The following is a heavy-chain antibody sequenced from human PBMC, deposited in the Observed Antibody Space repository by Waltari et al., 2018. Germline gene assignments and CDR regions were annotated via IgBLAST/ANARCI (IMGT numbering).Heavy chain of an antibody. V-gene: IGHV1-2*06. CDR2: INPNSGGT. Sequence: QVQLVQSGAEVKKPGASVKVSCKASGYTFTGYYMHWGRQAPGQGLEWMGRINPNSGGTNHAQKFQCRVTMTRDTSISTAYMELSRLRSDDTAVYYCARETGEYAFDIWGQGTMVTVSS. CDR3: ARETGEYAFDI. J-gene: IGHJ3*02. CDR1: GYTFTGYY. D-gene: IGHD7-27*01.